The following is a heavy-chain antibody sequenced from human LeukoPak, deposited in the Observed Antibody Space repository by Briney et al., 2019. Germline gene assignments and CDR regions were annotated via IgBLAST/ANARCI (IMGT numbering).Heavy chain of an antibody. D-gene: IGHD3-9*01. CDR2: ISTYNVNT. Sequence: ASVKVSCKASGYTFTSYGISWVRQAPGQGPEWMGWISTYNVNTKYAQKFQGRVTMTRDTSTSTVYMELSSLRSEDTAVYYCARDRSQLRYFDWLSYYYYYMDVWGKGTTVTISS. CDR1: GYTFTSYG. CDR3: ARDRSQLRYFDWLSYYYYYMDV. J-gene: IGHJ6*03. V-gene: IGHV1-18*01.